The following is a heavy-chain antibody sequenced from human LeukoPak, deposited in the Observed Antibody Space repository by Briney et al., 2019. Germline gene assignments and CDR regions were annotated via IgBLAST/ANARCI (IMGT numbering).Heavy chain of an antibody. CDR2: ISGGGGNT. CDR1: GFTFSSYA. Sequence: PGGSLRLSCAASGFTFSSYAMNWVRQAPGKGLEWVSTISGGGGNTYYADSVRGRFTISRDNSKNTQYLQMNSLRVEDTAVYYCAKVGSGYYDHLDFWGQGILVTVSS. V-gene: IGHV3-23*01. J-gene: IGHJ4*02. D-gene: IGHD3-22*01. CDR3: AKVGSGYYDHLDF.